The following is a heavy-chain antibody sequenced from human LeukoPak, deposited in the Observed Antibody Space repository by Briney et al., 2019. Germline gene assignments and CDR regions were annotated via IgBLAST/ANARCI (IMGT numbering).Heavy chain of an antibody. CDR1: GGTFSSYA. Sequence: VASVKVSCKASGGTFSSYAISWVRQAPGQGLEWMGGIIPIFGTANYAQKFQGRVTITADKSTSTAYMELSSLRSEDTAVYYCAREGDGYNYFYYWGQGTLVTVSS. V-gene: IGHV1-69*06. D-gene: IGHD5-24*01. CDR2: IIPIFGTA. J-gene: IGHJ4*02. CDR3: AREGDGYNYFYY.